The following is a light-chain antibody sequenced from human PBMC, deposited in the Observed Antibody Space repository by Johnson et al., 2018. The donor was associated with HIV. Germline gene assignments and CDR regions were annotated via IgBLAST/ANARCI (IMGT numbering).Light chain of an antibody. CDR1: SCDIGNNY. V-gene: IGLV1-51*01. CDR2: DNN. CDR3: GTWNTRLSVGHV. Sequence: QSVLTQPPSVSAAPGQKVTISWSGSSCDIGNNYVSWHQQFPGTAPKFLINDNNKRPSGIPDRISGTKSGTSATLGFTGLQTGDEADYYCGTWNTRLSVGHVFGTGTKVTVL. J-gene: IGLJ1*01.